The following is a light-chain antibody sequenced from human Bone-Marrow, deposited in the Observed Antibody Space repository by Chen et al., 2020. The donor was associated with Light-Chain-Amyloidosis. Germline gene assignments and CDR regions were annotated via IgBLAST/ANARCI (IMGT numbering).Light chain of an antibody. Sequence: DIVLTQSPLALPVTPGEPASISCRSCQSLLHSNGHTYLDWYLQKPGQSPQVLIYLGSERASGVPDRFSGSGSGTDFTLKISREEAEDVGVYYCMQALQTPLTFGGGTKVEIK. V-gene: IGKV2-28*01. CDR1: QSLLHSNGHTY. J-gene: IGKJ4*01. CDR3: MQALQTPLT. CDR2: LGS.